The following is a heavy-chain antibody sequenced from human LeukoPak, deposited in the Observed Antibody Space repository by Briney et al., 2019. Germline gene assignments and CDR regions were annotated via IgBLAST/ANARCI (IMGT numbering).Heavy chain of an antibody. CDR1: GFTFSSYG. CDR2: IWYDGSNK. J-gene: IGHJ3*02. CDR3: ARPDYYDSSGYYYQDAFDI. V-gene: IGHV3-33*01. D-gene: IGHD3-22*01. Sequence: PGRSLRLSCAASGFTFSSYGMHWVRQAPGKGLEWVAVIWYDGSNKYYADSVKGRFTISRDNSKNTLYLQMNSLRAEDTAVYYCARPDYYDSSGYYYQDAFDIWGQGTMVTVSS.